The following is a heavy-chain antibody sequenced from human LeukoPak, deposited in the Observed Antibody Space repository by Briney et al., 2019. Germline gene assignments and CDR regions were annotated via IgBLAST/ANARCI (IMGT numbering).Heavy chain of an antibody. Sequence: SETLSLTCTVSGGSISSHYWSWIRQPPGKGLEWIGYIYYSGSTNYNPSLKSRVTISVDTSKNQFSLKLSSVTAADTAVYYCARGSRCSGGSCYACYYYYMDVWGKGTTVTVSS. CDR3: ARGSRCSGGSCYACYYYYMDV. V-gene: IGHV4-59*11. CDR2: IYYSGST. D-gene: IGHD2-15*01. J-gene: IGHJ6*03. CDR1: GGSISSHY.